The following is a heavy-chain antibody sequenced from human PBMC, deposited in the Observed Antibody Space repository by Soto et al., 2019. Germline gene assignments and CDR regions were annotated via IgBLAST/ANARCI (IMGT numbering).Heavy chain of an antibody. Sequence: GGSLRLSCAVSGFTVSNNYMSWVRQAPGKGLEGVSVIYSGGYTAYGDSVKGRFTISRDNSKNTLYLQMNSLRADDTAVYYCARDRITMFDRDDMDVWGQGTTVTVSS. V-gene: IGHV3-53*05. J-gene: IGHJ6*02. CDR3: ARDRITMFDRDDMDV. CDR1: GFTVSNNY. CDR2: IYSGGYT. D-gene: IGHD3-3*01.